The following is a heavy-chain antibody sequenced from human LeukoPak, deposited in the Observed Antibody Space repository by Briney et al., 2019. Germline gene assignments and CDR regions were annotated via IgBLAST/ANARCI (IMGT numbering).Heavy chain of an antibody. CDR3: ARDADSGDSSGWYDLLGFDY. CDR2: INTNTGNP. V-gene: IGHV7-4-1*02. D-gene: IGHD6-19*01. CDR1: GYTFTSYA. Sequence: ASVKVSCKASGYTFTSYAMNWVRQAPGQGLGWMGWINTNTGNPTYAQGFTGRFVFSLDTSVSTAYLQISSLKAEDTAVYYCARDADSGDSSGWYDLLGFDYWGQGTLVTVSS. J-gene: IGHJ4*02.